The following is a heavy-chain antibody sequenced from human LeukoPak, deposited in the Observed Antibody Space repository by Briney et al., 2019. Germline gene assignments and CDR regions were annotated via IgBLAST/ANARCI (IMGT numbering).Heavy chain of an antibody. CDR1: GASFSSSTYY. CDR3: ARGGYRMLGV. CDR2: INHSGST. V-gene: IGHV4-39*07. Sequence: SETLSLTCTVSGASFSSSTYYWGWIRQPPGKGLEWIGEINHSGSTNYNPSLKSRVTISVDTSKNQFSLKLSSVTAADTAVYYCARGGYRMLGVWGQGTTVTVSS. J-gene: IGHJ6*02. D-gene: IGHD5-18*01.